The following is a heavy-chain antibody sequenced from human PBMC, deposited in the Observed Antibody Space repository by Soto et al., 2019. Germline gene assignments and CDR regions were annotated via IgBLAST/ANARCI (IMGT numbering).Heavy chain of an antibody. CDR2: MSPNSGNT. Sequence: GASVKVSCKASGYTFTSYDINWVRQATGQGLEWMGWMSPNSGNTGNAQKFQGRVTMTRDTSISTAYMELSSLRSDDTAVYYCGREGYCSGGSCYPPDVWGQGTTVTVSS. J-gene: IGHJ6*02. D-gene: IGHD2-15*01. V-gene: IGHV1-8*01. CDR1: GYTFTSYD. CDR3: GREGYCSGGSCYPPDV.